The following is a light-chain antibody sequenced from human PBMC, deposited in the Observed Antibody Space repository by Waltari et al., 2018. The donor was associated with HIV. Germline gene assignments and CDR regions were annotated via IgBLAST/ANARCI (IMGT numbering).Light chain of an antibody. CDR2: ENS. V-gene: IGLV3-21*02. CDR1: NSGNKG. Sequence: SYVLTQAPSLSVSPGETARISCGGNNSGNKGVHWYQQKPGQAPVVVFYENSDRPSGIPERFAGLNTGKTAALSIAGVEAGAEADFYCQVWDGNKDQWVFGGGTKLTVL. J-gene: IGLJ3*02. CDR3: QVWDGNKDQWV.